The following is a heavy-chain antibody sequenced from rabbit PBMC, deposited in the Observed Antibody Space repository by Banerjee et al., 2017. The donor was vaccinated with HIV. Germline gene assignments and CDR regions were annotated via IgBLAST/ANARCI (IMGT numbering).Heavy chain of an antibody. CDR2: INAADDNKI. CDR3: ARDLGGSSDL. Sequence: QEQLEESGGDLVKPEGSLTLTCKASGLDLSSSYWICWVRQAPGKGPEWIACINAADDNKICYASWAKGRFTISKASSTTVTLQMTSLTAADTATYFCARDLGGSSDLWGPGTLVTVS. D-gene: IGHD8-1*01. J-gene: IGHJ4*01. V-gene: IGHV1S45*01. CDR1: GLDLSSSYW.